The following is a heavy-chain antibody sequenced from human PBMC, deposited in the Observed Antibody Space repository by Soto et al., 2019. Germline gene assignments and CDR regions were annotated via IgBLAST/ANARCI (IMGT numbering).Heavy chain of an antibody. CDR2: NNHSGST. D-gene: IGHD5-18*01. CDR3: ARPRGYSYGYRDWYFDL. V-gene: IGHV4-34*01. Sequence: LSLTWAVYGGSFRGYDWSLIRQPPGEGLEWIGENNHSGSTNYNPSLKSRVTISVDTSKNQFSLKLSSVTAADTAVYYCARPRGYSYGYRDWYFDLWGRGTLVTVSS. J-gene: IGHJ2*01. CDR1: GGSFRGYD.